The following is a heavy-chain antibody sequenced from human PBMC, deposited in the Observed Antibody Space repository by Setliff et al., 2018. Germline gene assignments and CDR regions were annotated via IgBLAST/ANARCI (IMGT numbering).Heavy chain of an antibody. CDR3: ARGRGISMIVVVTRDAFDI. J-gene: IGHJ3*02. V-gene: IGHV4-39*07. CDR1: GGSISSSSYY. D-gene: IGHD3-22*01. CDR2: IYYSGST. Sequence: SETLSLTCTVSGGSISSSSYYWGWIRQSPGKGLEWIGSIYYSGSTYYNPSLKSRVTISVDTSKNQFSLKLSSVTAADTAVYYCARGRGISMIVVVTRDAFDIWGQGTMVTVSS.